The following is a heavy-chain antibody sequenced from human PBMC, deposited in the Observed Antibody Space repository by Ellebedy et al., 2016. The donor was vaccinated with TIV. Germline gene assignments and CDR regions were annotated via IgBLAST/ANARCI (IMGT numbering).Heavy chain of an antibody. CDR3: AADRGPY. Sequence: GESLKISXAASGFTFSSYSMNWVRQAPGKGLEWVSSISSSSSYIYYADSVKGRFTISRDNAKNSLYLQMNSLRAEDTAVYYCAADRGPYWGQGTLVTVSS. CDR1: GFTFSSYS. CDR2: ISSSSSYI. V-gene: IGHV3-21*01. J-gene: IGHJ4*02.